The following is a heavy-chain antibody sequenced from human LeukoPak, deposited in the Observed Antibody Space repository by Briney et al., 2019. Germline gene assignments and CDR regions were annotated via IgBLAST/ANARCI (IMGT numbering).Heavy chain of an antibody. V-gene: IGHV4-34*01. D-gene: IGHD3-22*01. CDR3: ARESYYYDSSGSLDY. CDR1: GGSFSGYY. Sequence: PSETLSLTCAVYGGSFSGYYWSWIRQPPGKGLEWIGEINHSGSTNYNPSLTSRVTISVDTSKNQFSLKLSSVTAADTAVYYCARESYYYDSSGSLDYWGQGTLVTVSS. J-gene: IGHJ4*02. CDR2: INHSGST.